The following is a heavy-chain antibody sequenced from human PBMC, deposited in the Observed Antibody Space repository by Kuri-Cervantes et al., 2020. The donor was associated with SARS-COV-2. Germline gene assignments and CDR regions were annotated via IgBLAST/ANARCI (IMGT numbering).Heavy chain of an antibody. CDR2: INHSGST. V-gene: IGHV4-34*01. D-gene: IGHD3-16*01. CDR1: GGSFSGYY. J-gene: IGHJ4*02. CDR3: ARASPSLGELDY. Sequence: SETLSLTCAVYGGSFSGYYWSWIRQPPGKGLEWIGEINHSGSTNYNPSLKSRVTISVDTSKNQFSPKLSSVTAADTAVYYCARASPSLGELDYWGQGTLVTVSS.